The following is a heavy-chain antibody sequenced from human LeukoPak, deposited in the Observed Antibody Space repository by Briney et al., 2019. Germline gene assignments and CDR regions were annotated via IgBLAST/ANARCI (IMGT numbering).Heavy chain of an antibody. Sequence: GGSLRLSCAASGFTFSSYSMNWVRQAPGKGLEWVSSISSSSSYIYYADSVKGRFTISRDNAKNSLYLQMNSLRAEDTAVYYCARGPYYYDSNGYYGPDYWGQGTLVTVSS. CDR3: ARGPYYYDSNGYYGPDY. CDR1: GFTFSSYS. J-gene: IGHJ4*02. D-gene: IGHD3-22*01. V-gene: IGHV3-21*01. CDR2: ISSSSSYI.